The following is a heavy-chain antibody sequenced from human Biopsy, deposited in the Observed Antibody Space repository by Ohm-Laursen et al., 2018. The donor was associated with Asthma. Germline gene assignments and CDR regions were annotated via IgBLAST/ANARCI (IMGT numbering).Heavy chain of an antibody. CDR3: VRGSSSWHHGPFHYYYGLDV. D-gene: IGHD6-13*01. CDR1: GGSFSSNY. CDR2: IYYSGNT. Sequence: SETLSLTCAVYGGSFSSNYWSWIRQTPGKGLEWLGGIYYSGNTYYNPSLKSRVTVSRDTSKNHFSLKITSVTAADTAVYYCVRGSSSWHHGPFHYYYGLDVWGQGTTATVSS. J-gene: IGHJ6*02. V-gene: IGHV4-59*04.